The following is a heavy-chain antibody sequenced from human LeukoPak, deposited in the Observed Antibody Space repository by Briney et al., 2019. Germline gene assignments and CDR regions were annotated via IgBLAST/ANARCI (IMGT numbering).Heavy chain of an antibody. D-gene: IGHD5-18*01. V-gene: IGHV1-24*01. CDR2: FDPEDGET. CDR1: GYTLTELS. Sequence: ASVKVSCKVSGYTLTELSMHWVRQAPGKGLEWMGGFDPEDGETIYAQKFQGRVTMTEDTSTDTAYMELSSLRSEDTAVYYCATDRPSRGYSYGYYGSWGQGTLVTVSS. J-gene: IGHJ5*02. CDR3: ATDRPSRGYSYGYYGS.